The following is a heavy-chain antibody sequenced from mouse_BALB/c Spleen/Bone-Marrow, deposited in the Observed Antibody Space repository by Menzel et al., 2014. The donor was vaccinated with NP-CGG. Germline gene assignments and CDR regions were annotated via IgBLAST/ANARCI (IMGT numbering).Heavy chain of an antibody. J-gene: IGHJ3*01. Sequence: QVQLQQSGAELVRPGASVKLSCEASGYTFXSYWINWVKQRPGQGLEWIGNIYPSDSYTNYNQKFKDKATLTVDKSSSTAYMQLSSPTSEDSAVYYCTRKDYWGQGTLVTVSA. CDR1: GYTFXSYW. CDR2: IYPSDSYT. CDR3: TRKDY. V-gene: IGHV1-69*02.